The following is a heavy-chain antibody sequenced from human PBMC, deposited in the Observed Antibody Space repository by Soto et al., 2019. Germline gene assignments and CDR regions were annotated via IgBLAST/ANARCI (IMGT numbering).Heavy chain of an antibody. J-gene: IGHJ4*02. CDR3: ARDKITGLFDY. V-gene: IGHV4-34*01. D-gene: IGHD2-8*02. CDR1: GGSFSGYY. CDR2: INHSGST. Sequence: QVQLQQWGAGLLKPSETLSLTCAVYGGSFSGYYWTWIRQPPGTGLEWIGEINHSGSTNYNPSLKRRVSISVDTSKNRFCLKLTSVTAADSAVYYCARDKITGLFDYWGQGTLVTVSS.